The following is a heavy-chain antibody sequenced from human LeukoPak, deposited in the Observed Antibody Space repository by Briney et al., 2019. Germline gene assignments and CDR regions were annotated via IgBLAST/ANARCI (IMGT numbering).Heavy chain of an antibody. D-gene: IGHD6-6*01. V-gene: IGHV1-2*02. J-gene: IGHJ4*02. Sequence: ASVKVSCKASGYRFIGYYMHWVRQAPGQGLEWMGWINPNSGGTNYAQKFQGRVTMTRDTSISTAYMELSRLASDDTAVYYCARDQAALAARPFDYWGQGTLVTVSS. CDR3: ARDQAALAARPFDY. CDR2: INPNSGGT. CDR1: GYRFIGYY.